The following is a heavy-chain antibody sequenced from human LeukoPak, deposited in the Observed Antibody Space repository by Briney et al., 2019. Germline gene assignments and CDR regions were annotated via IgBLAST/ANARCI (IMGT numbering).Heavy chain of an antibody. CDR1: GFTFSSYW. CDR2: TKQDGSEK. Sequence: PGGSLRLSCAASGFTFSSYWMTSVRQAPGKGLEWVANTKQDGSEKYYVDSVKGRFTTFRDNAKNSLYLQMNSLRAEDTAVYYCARVLDSSSSRYQAFPYWGQGTLVTVSS. V-gene: IGHV3-7*01. CDR3: ARVLDSSSSRYQAFPY. J-gene: IGHJ4*02. D-gene: IGHD2-15*01.